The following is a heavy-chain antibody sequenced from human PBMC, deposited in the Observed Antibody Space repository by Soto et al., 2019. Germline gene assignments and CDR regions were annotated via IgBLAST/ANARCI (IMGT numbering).Heavy chain of an antibody. J-gene: IGHJ4*02. CDR1: GGSFSGYY. Sequence: QVQLQQWGAGLLKPSETLSLTCAVYGGSFSGYYWSWIRQPPGKGLEWIGEINHSGSTNYNPSLTRRVTISVDTSKNQFSLELSSVPAADTAVYYCARARYCSGGSCYRRAFDYWGQGTLVTVAS. CDR3: ARARYCSGGSCYRRAFDY. D-gene: IGHD2-15*01. CDR2: INHSGST. V-gene: IGHV4-34*01.